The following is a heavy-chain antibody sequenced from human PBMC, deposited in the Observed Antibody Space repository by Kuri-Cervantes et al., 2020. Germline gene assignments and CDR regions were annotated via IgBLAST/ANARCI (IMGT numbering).Heavy chain of an antibody. Sequence: GGSLRLSCAASGFTFSSYGMHWVRQAPGKWLEWVGVISYDGSNTYYADSVKCRLTISRDNSKNTLYLQMKSLRAEDTAVYYCAKDGSYSNNLADFDYWGRGTLVTVSS. V-gene: IGHV3-30*18. CDR1: GFTFSSYG. CDR3: AKDGSYSNNLADFDY. J-gene: IGHJ4*02. CDR2: ISYDGSNT. D-gene: IGHD4-11*01.